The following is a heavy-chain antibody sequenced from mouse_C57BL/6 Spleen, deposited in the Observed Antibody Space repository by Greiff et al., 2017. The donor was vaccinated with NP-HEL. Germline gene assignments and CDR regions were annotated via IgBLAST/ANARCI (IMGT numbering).Heavy chain of an antibody. Sequence: VQLKQSGAELVKPGASVKLSCTASGFNIKDYYMHWVKKRTEQGLEWIGRIDPEDGETKYAPKFQGKATITADTSSNTAYLQLSSLTSEDTAVYYCARRGDYGSSYGFDYWGQGTTLTVSS. D-gene: IGHD1-1*01. CDR3: ARRGDYGSSYGFDY. CDR2: IDPEDGET. CDR1: GFNIKDYY. V-gene: IGHV14-2*01. J-gene: IGHJ2*01.